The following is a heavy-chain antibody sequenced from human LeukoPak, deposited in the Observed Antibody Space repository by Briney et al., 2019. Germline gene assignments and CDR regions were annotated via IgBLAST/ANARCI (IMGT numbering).Heavy chain of an antibody. V-gene: IGHV4-31*03. Sequence: SQTLSLTCTVSGGSISSGGYSWSWIRQHPGKGLEWIGYIYYSGSTYYNPSLKSRVTISVDTSKNQFSLKLSSVTATDTAVYYCARAPYSSYGIDYWGQGTLVTVSS. CDR1: GGSISSGGYS. CDR3: ARAPYSSYGIDY. J-gene: IGHJ4*02. CDR2: IYYSGST. D-gene: IGHD4-11*01.